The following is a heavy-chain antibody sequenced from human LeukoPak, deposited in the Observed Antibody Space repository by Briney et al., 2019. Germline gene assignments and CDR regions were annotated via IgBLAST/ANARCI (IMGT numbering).Heavy chain of an antibody. J-gene: IGHJ5*02. CDR1: GFTCSHNY. CDR2: THSSGGT. CDR3: ARDSYQDYYGRFDP. V-gene: IGHV3-53*01. Sequence: GGSLRLSCAASGFTCSHNYMSWVRQAPGKGLEWVSATHSSGGTYYADSVKGRFTISRDNSENTLYLQMNGLTAEDTAMYYCARDSYQDYYGRFDPWGQGTLVTVSS. D-gene: IGHD3-10*01.